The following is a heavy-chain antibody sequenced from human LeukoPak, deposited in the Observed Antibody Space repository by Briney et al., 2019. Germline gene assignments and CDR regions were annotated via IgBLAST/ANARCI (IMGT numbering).Heavy chain of an antibody. Sequence: SETLSLTCVVYLGSLSGYYWCWIRQPPGRGREWIGEFNHSGSTNYNPSLKSRVTISVYTSKSQFSLKLSSVSAADTAVYYCARVVPAAISAQANFDYWGQGTLVTVSS. CDR2: FNHSGST. CDR1: LGSLSGYY. CDR3: ARVVPAAISAQANFDY. J-gene: IGHJ4*02. D-gene: IGHD2-2*01. V-gene: IGHV4-34*01.